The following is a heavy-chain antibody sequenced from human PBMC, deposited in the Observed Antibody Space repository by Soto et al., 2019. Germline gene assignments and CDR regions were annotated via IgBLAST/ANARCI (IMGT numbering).Heavy chain of an antibody. J-gene: IGHJ6*02. V-gene: IGHV4-31*03. CDR2: IYYSGST. Sequence: KASETLSLTCTVSGGSISSGGYYWSWIRQHPGKGLEWIGYIYYSGSTYYNPSLKSRVTISVDTSKNQFSLKLSSVTAADTAVYYCARLDHPLHYGMDVWGQGTTVTVSS. CDR3: ARLDHPLHYGMDV. CDR1: GGSISSGGYY.